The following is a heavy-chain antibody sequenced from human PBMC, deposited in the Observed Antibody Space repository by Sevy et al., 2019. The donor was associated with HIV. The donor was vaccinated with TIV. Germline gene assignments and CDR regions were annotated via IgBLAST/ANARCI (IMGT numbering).Heavy chain of an antibody. CDR3: ARDPAVAAAITFDY. CDR1: GFIFSSFS. V-gene: IGHV3-21*01. CDR2: ISSSSKYI. D-gene: IGHD6-13*01. J-gene: IGHJ4*02. Sequence: GSLRLSCAASGFIFSSFSINWVRQAPGKGLEWVASISSSSKYIYYADSVKGRFTISRDNAKNSLYLQMNSLRAEDTAVYYCARDPAVAAAITFDYWGQGALVTVSS.